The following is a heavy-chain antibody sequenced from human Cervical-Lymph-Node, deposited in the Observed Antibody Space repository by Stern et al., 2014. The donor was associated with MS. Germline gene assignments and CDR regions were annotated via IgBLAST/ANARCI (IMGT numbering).Heavy chain of an antibody. D-gene: IGHD6-13*01. CDR1: GGTFSTYT. J-gene: IGHJ5*02. Sequence: VQLVQSGAEVKKPGSSVKVSCKASGGTFSTYTISWVRQAPGQGLEWMGRIIPIFAKTNYAQKFQGRVTLTADKSTSTAYMELNSLTSEDTAVYYCARDGGGGVGAVGDWFDPWGQGTLVSVSS. V-gene: IGHV1-69*04. CDR3: ARDGGGGVGAVGDWFDP. CDR2: IIPIFAKT.